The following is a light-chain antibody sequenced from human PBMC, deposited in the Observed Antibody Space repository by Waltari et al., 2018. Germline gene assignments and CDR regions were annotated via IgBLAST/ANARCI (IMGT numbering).Light chain of an antibody. V-gene: IGLV2-8*01. Sequence: QSALTQSPSASGSPGQSVTISCTGTSSDVGGYSYVSWYQQHPGKAPTLIIFEVFQRTSGVPDRFSGSKAGNTASLTVSGLQAEDEADYYCSSYAGSNNVVFGGGTKLTVL. CDR1: SSDVGGYSY. CDR3: SSYAGSNNVV. J-gene: IGLJ2*01. CDR2: EVF.